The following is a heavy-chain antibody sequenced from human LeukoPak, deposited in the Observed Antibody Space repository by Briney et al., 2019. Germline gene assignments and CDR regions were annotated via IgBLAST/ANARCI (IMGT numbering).Heavy chain of an antibody. CDR2: INSDGSST. Sequence: PGGSLRLSCAASGFTFSSYWMHWVRQAPGKGLVWVSRINSDGSSTSYADSVKGRFTISRDNAKNTLYLQMNSLRAEDTAVYYCAREVTIFGVVPDAFDIWGQGTMVTVSS. D-gene: IGHD3-3*01. V-gene: IGHV3-74*01. CDR3: AREVTIFGVVPDAFDI. CDR1: GFTFSSYW. J-gene: IGHJ3*02.